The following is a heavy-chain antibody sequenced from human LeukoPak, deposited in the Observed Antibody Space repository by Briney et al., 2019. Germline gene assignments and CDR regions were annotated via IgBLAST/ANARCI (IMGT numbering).Heavy chain of an antibody. J-gene: IGHJ4*02. CDR2: MYDSGTT. CDR3: ARHGSSLCFDY. CDR1: CGSLYQYQ. D-gene: IGHD6-13*01. Sequence: SETLSDTSTGFCGSLYQYQGSLSAQPPGKGLEWIGYMYDSGTTNYNPSLQSRVTISVDTSKNQFFLKVSSVTDEGAGAYCSARHGSSLCFDYYGQGSLVTVSS. V-gene: IGHV4-59*08.